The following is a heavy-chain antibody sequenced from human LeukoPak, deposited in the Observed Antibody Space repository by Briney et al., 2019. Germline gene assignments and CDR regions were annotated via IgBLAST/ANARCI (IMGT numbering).Heavy chain of an antibody. CDR2: ISGSGSGDNT. Sequence: GGSLRLSCAASGFTFSSYAMNWVRQAPGKGLEWVSAISGSGSGDNTYYADSVKGRFTISRDNSKNTLYLQMNSLRAEDTAVYYCAKIRPPAYDFWGQGTMVTVSS. V-gene: IGHV3-23*01. CDR3: AKIRPPAYDF. J-gene: IGHJ3*01. D-gene: IGHD3-3*02. CDR1: GFTFSSYA.